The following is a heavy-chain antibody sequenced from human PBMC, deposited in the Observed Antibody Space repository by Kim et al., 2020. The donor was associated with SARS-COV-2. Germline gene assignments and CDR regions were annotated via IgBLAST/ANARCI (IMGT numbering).Heavy chain of an antibody. J-gene: IGHJ4*02. Sequence: GGSLRLSCAASGFTFSSYGMHWVRQAPGKGLEWVAVISYDGSNKYYADSVKGRFTISRDNSKNTLYLQMNSLRAEDTAVYYCAKDALISSSWEAFDYWGQGTLVTVSS. CDR2: ISYDGSNK. V-gene: IGHV3-30*18. CDR3: AKDALISSSWEAFDY. CDR1: GFTFSSYG. D-gene: IGHD6-13*01.